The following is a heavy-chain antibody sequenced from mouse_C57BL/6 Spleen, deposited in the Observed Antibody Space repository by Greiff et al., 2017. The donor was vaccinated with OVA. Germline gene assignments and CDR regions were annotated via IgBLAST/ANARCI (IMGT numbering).Heavy chain of an antibody. V-gene: IGHV5-16*01. J-gene: IGHJ2*01. CDR2: INYDGSST. CDR1: GFTFSDYY. D-gene: IGHD1-1*01. Sequence: EVKLVESEGGLVQPGSSMKLSCTASGFTFSDYYMAWVRQVPEKGLEWVANINYDGSSTYYLDSLKSRFIISRDNAKNILYLQMSSLKSEDTATYYCARRKFYYGSSYDYFDYWGQGTTLTVSS. CDR3: ARRKFYYGSSYDYFDY.